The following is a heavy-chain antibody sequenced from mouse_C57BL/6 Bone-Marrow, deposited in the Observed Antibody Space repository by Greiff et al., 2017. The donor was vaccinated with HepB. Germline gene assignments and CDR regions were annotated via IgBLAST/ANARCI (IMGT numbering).Heavy chain of an antibody. V-gene: IGHV6-6*01. CDR3: TRQLTSHFDY. CDR1: GFTFSDAW. Sequence: EVKVVESGGGLVQPGGSMKLSCAASGFTFSDAWMDWVRQSPEKGLEWVAEIRNKANNHATYYAESVKGRFTISRDDSKSSVYLQMNSLRPEDTGIYYCTRQLTSHFDYWGQGTTLTVSS. J-gene: IGHJ2*01. D-gene: IGHD3-1*01. CDR2: IRNKANNHAT.